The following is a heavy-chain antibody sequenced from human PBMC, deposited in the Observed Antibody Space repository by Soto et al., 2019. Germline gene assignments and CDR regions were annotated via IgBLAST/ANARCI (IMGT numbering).Heavy chain of an antibody. CDR1: GFTFTDAW. CDR3: ATGSARFDF. D-gene: IGHD6-6*01. V-gene: IGHV3-15*01. J-gene: IGHJ5*01. Sequence: EVQLVESGGGSVNPGGSVRLSCAASGFTFTDAWMNWVRQVPGEGLEWVGHVKSQIDGGTTDSAAALDGRVTISRDDSKHMVYLQMNRLRTDDTAVYYCATGSARFDFWGQGTLVTVSS. CDR2: VKSQIDGGTT.